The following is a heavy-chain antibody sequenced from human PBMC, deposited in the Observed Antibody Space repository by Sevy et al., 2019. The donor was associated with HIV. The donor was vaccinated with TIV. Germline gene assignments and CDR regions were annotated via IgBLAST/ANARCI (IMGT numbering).Heavy chain of an antibody. CDR3: AAPSPILTYYYDR. CDR2: LSGGDDRT. V-gene: IGHV3-23*01. CDR1: EFTFGSHA. J-gene: IGHJ4*02. D-gene: IGHD3-22*01. Sequence: GGSLRLSCAASEFTFGSHAMSWVRQAPGKGLEWVSCLSGGDDRTYYADSVKGRFTISRDSSKNTLFLQMNSLTAEETVVYYGAAPSPILTYYYDRWGQGTLVTVSS.